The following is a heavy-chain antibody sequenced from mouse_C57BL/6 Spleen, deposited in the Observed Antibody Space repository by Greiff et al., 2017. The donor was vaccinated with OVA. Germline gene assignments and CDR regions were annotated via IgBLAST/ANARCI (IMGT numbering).Heavy chain of an antibody. Sequence: VQLQQPGAELVRPGSSVKLSCKASGYTFTSYWMDWVKQRPGQGLEWIGNIYPSDSETHYNPKFKDKATLTVDKSSSTAYMQLSSLTSEDSAVYYCARSGGGVDYWGQGTTLTVSS. J-gene: IGHJ2*01. CDR1: GYTFTSYW. V-gene: IGHV1-61*01. CDR2: IYPSDSET. CDR3: ARSGGGVDY.